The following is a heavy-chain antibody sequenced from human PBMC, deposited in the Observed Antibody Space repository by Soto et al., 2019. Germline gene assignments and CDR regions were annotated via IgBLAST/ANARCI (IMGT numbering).Heavy chain of an antibody. CDR1: GLTFRTYG. CDR2: ISNEGSDE. Sequence: QVQLVESGGGVVQPGRSLRLSCAVSGLTFRTYGMHWVRQAPGKGLEWVAIISNEGSDEKYADSVKGRFTISRDNSKNTRYLQMNSLRVEDTAVYYCAKGCGSGGSCYIIDYWGQGTLVTVSS. V-gene: IGHV3-30*18. CDR3: AKGCGSGGSCYIIDY. D-gene: IGHD2-15*01. J-gene: IGHJ4*02.